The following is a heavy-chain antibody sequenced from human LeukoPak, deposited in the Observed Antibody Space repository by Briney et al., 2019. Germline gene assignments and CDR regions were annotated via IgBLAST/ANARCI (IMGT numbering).Heavy chain of an antibody. V-gene: IGHV3-30*04. CDR3: ARAPTLSSSMDV. Sequence: GGSLRLSCAASGFTFSSYAMHWVRQAPGKGLEWVAVISYDGSNKYYADSVKGRFTISRDNSKNTLYLQMNSLRAEDTAVYYCARAPTLSSSMDVWGQGTTVTVSS. D-gene: IGHD1-26*01. J-gene: IGHJ6*02. CDR2: ISYDGSNK. CDR1: GFTFSSYA.